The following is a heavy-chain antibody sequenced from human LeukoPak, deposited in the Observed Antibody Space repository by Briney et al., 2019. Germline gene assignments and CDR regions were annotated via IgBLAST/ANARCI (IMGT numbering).Heavy chain of an antibody. J-gene: IGHJ3*02. CDR3: ARANYYDRDAFDI. V-gene: IGHV4-34*01. CDR1: GGSFSGCY. D-gene: IGHD3-22*01. Sequence: PSETLSLTCAAYGGSFSGCYWSWIRQPPGKGLEWIGEINHSGSTNYNPSLKSRVTISVDTSKNQFSLKLSSVTAADTAVYYCARANYYDRDAFDIWGQGTMVTVSS. CDR2: INHSGST.